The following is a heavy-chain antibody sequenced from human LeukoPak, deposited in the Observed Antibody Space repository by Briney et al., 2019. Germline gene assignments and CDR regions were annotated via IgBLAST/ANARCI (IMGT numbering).Heavy chain of an antibody. V-gene: IGHV1-2*06. D-gene: IGHD2-15*01. J-gene: IGHJ4*02. CDR1: GYTFTGYY. Sequence: ASVKVSCKASGYTFTGYYMHWVRQAPGQGLEWMGRINPNSGGINYAQKFQGRVTMTRDTSISTAYMELSRLRSDDTAVYYCARDPGYCSGGSCYSEYYFDYWGQGTLVTVSS. CDR2: INPNSGGI. CDR3: ARDPGYCSGGSCYSEYYFDY.